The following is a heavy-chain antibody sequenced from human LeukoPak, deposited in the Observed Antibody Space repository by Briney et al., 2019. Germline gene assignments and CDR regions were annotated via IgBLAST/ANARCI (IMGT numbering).Heavy chain of an antibody. D-gene: IGHD3-10*01. CDR2: ISGSGGST. J-gene: IGHJ4*02. V-gene: IGHV3-23*01. CDR1: GFTFSSYA. Sequence: GSLRLSCAASGFTFSSYAMSWVRQAPGKGLEWVSFISGSGGSTYYADSVKGRFTVSRDSSKNTLYLQMNSLRAEDTAVYYCAKVYGSGSYNSFDYWGQGTLVTVSS. CDR3: AKVYGSGSYNSFDY.